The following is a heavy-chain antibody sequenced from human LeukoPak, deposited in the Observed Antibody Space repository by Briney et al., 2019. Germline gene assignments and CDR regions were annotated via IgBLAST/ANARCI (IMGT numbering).Heavy chain of an antibody. CDR1: GFSFRNNA. J-gene: IGHJ4*02. Sequence: PGGSLRLSCSASGFSFRNNAMHWVRQAPGKGLEYVSGISNNGGSTAYADSVKGRFTISRDNSKNTLYLQMGSLRPEDMAVYYCAKESPQILLWSFFDYWGQGTLVTVSS. V-gene: IGHV3-64D*09. D-gene: IGHD3-10*01. CDR3: AKESPQILLWSFFDY. CDR2: ISNNGGST.